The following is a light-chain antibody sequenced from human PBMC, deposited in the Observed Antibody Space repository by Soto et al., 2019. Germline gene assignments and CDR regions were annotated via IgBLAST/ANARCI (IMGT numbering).Light chain of an antibody. CDR1: SSDVGGYNF. Sequence: QSALTQPPSVSGSPGHSITISCTGSSSDVGGYNFVSWYQHHPGQAPKLMIYHVTNRPSGVSDRFSGSKSGNRASLTISGLQAEDEADYYCSSYTRTSTVVFGGGTKVTVL. CDR2: HVT. J-gene: IGLJ2*01. V-gene: IGLV2-14*03. CDR3: SSYTRTSTVV.